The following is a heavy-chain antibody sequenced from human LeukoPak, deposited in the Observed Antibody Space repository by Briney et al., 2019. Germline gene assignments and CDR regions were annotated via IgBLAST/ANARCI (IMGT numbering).Heavy chain of an antibody. D-gene: IGHD3-3*02. J-gene: IGHJ6*02. V-gene: IGHV3-23*01. CDR2: IFGSGGST. Sequence: PGGSLRLSCAASGFTFSSYAMYWVRQAPGKGLEWVSGIFGSGGSTHYADSVKGRFIISRDNSKNTVYLQMNSLRPEDTAVYYCARHFSTYSYGLDVWGQGTTVTVSS. CDR1: GFTFSSYA. CDR3: ARHFSTYSYGLDV.